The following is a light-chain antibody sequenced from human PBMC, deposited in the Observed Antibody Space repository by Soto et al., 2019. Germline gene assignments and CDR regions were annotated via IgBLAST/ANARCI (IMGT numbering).Light chain of an antibody. Sequence: EIVLTHSPATLSVSPGERATLSCRASQSVGSNLAWYQQRPGQPPRLLIYDASTRATDIPARFSGGGSGTEFTLTISSLQSEDFAVYYCNWPYTFGQGTKLQIK. CDR2: DAS. CDR1: QSVGSN. V-gene: IGKV3-15*01. CDR3: NWPYT. J-gene: IGKJ2*01.